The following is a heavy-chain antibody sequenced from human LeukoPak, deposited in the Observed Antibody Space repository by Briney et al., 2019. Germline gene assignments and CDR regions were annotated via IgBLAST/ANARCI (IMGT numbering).Heavy chain of an antibody. Sequence: GASVKVSCKASGYTFTSYYMHWVRQAPGQGLEWMGIINPSGGSTSYAQKFQGRVTMTRDMSTSTVYMELSSLRAEDTALYYCAKDVRAVAGTWSHMDVWGKGTTVTVSS. CDR1: GYTFTSYY. J-gene: IGHJ6*03. CDR2: INPSGGST. D-gene: IGHD6-19*01. V-gene: IGHV1-46*01. CDR3: AKDVRAVAGTWSHMDV.